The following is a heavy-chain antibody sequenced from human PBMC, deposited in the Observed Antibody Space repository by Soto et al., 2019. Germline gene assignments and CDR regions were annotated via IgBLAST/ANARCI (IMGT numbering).Heavy chain of an antibody. CDR2: IYYSGST. V-gene: IGHV4-39*01. D-gene: IGHD1-7*01. CDR3: ARILRAQATFRGRITGTTLEYGGTY. CDR1: GGSISSSSYY. J-gene: IGHJ4*02. Sequence: SETLSLTCTVSGGSISSSSYYWGWIRQPPGKGLEWIGSIYYSGSTYYNPSLKSRVTISVDTSKNQFSLKLSSVTTADTAVYYCARILRAQATFRGRITGTTLEYGGTYWGQGTLVTVSS.